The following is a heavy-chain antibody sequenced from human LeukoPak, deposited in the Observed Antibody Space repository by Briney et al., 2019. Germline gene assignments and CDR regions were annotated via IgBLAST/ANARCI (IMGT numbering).Heavy chain of an antibody. CDR2: IRYDGSNK. V-gene: IGHV3-30*02. J-gene: IGHJ6*03. D-gene: IGHD6-6*01. CDR1: GFTFSSYG. Sequence: PGGSLRLSCAASGFTFSSYGMHWVRQAPGKGLEWVAFIRYDGSNKYYADSVKGRFTISRDNSKNTLYLQMNSLRAEDTAVYYCAKEGQLVRYYYYYMDVWGKGTTVTVSS. CDR3: AKEGQLVRYYYYYMDV.